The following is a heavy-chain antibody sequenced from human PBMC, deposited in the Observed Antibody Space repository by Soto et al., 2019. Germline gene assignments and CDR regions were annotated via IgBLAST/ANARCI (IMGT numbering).Heavy chain of an antibody. CDR2: INPNSGGT. Sequence: GASVKVSCKASGYTFTGYYMHWVRQAPGQGLEWMGWINPNSGGTNYAQKFQGWVTMTRDTSISTAYMELSRLRSDDTAMYYCARGHSGYEDPNGMDVWGQGTTVTVSS. D-gene: IGHD5-12*01. V-gene: IGHV1-2*04. CDR1: GYTFTGYY. CDR3: ARGHSGYEDPNGMDV. J-gene: IGHJ6*02.